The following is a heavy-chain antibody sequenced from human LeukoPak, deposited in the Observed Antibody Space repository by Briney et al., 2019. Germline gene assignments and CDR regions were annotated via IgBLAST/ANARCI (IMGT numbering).Heavy chain of an antibody. CDR2: IYYSGST. D-gene: IGHD5-12*01. CDR3: ARVRVDIVAFDY. Sequence: SETLSLTCSVSGGSISSNYWSWISPPPGKGLEWVGYIYYSGSTNYNPSLKSRVTISVDTSKNQSSLKLSSVTAADTAVYYCARVRVDIVAFDYWGQGTLVTVSS. CDR1: GGSISSNY. V-gene: IGHV4-59*01. J-gene: IGHJ4*02.